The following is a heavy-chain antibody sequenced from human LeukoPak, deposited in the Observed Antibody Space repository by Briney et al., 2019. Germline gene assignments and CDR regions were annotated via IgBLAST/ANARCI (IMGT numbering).Heavy chain of an antibody. CDR3: ARGRKYSYGNWVDY. J-gene: IGHJ4*02. CDR2: INPNSGGT. CDR1: GYTFTGYY. D-gene: IGHD5-18*01. V-gene: IGHV1-2*02. Sequence: ASVKVSCKASGYTFTGYYMHRVRQAPGQGLEWMGWINPNSGGTNYAQKFQGRVTMTRDTSISTAYMELSRLRSDDTAVYYCARGRKYSYGNWVDYWGQGTLVTVSS.